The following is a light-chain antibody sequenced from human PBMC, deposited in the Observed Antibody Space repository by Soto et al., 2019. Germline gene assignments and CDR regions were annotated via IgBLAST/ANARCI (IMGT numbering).Light chain of an antibody. CDR1: SSDGGGYNY. V-gene: IGLV2-8*01. CDR2: EVT. Sequence: QSALTQPPSASGSLGQSVTISCTGTSSDGGGYNYVSWHQQHPGKAPKVMIYEVTKRPPGVPDRFSGSKSGNTASLTVSGLQAEDEADYYCSSFAGGGNPVLLGGGTQLTVL. CDR3: SSFAGGGNPVL. J-gene: IGLJ2*01.